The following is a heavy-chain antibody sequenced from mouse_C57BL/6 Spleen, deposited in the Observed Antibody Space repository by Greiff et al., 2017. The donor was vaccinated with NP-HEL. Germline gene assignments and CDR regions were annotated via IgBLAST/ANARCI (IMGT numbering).Heavy chain of an antibody. V-gene: IGHV5-6*01. J-gene: IGHJ4*01. Sequence: EVKLMESGGDLVKPGGSLKLSCAASGFTFSSYGMSWVRQTPDKRLEWVATISSGGSYTYYPDSVKGRFTISRDNAKNTLYLQMSSLKSEDTAMYYCAREYDYDDEGYAMDYWGQGTSVTVSS. CDR2: ISSGGSYT. D-gene: IGHD2-4*01. CDR1: GFTFSSYG. CDR3: AREYDYDDEGYAMDY.